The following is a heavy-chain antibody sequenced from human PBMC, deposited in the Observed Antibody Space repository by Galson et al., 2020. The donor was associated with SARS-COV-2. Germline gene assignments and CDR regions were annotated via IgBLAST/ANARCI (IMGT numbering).Heavy chain of an antibody. CDR2: IDPSDSYT. CDR1: GYSFTSYW. V-gene: IGHV5-10-1*01. Sequence: GESLKISCKGSGYSFTSYWISWVRQMPGKGLEWMGRIDPSDSYTNYSPSFQGHVTISADKSISTAYLQWSSLKASDTAMYYCARHQAEAVGYSSGWSNWFDPWGQGTLVTVSS. D-gene: IGHD6-19*01. CDR3: ARHQAEAVGYSSGWSNWFDP. J-gene: IGHJ5*02.